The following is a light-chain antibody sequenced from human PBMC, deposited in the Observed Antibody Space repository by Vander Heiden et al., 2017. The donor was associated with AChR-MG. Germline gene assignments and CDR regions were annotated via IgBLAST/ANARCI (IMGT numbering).Light chain of an antibody. CDR1: SSDIGGYNY. CDR2: GVS. V-gene: IGLV2-8*01. CDR3: SSYATNNKFV. Sequence: QSALTQPPSASGSPGQSVTISCTGTSSDIGGYNYVSWYQQPPGKAPQVMIYGVSKRPSGVPDRFSGSKSGNTASLTVSGLQAEDEADYYCSSYATNNKFVFGGGTKLTVL. J-gene: IGLJ3*02.